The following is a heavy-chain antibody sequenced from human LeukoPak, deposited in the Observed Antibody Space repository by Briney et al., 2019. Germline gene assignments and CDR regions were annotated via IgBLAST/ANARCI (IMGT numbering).Heavy chain of an antibody. CDR3: ARDFDTIDYGSGSLSP. CDR2: ISSSSSYI. Sequence: GGSLRLSCAASGFTFSSYSMNWVRQAPGKGLEWVSSISSSSSYIYYADSVKGRFTISRDNAKNSLYLQMNSLRAEDTAVYYCARDFDTIDYGSGSLSPGGQGTLVTVSS. D-gene: IGHD3-10*01. V-gene: IGHV3-21*01. CDR1: GFTFSSYS. J-gene: IGHJ5*02.